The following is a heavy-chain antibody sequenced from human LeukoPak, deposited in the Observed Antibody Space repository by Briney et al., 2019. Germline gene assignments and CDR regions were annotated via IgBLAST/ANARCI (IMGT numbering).Heavy chain of an antibody. CDR2: FGGSGGSR. CDR1: GFSFSNYA. V-gene: IGHV3-23*01. CDR3: AKHRGQIYYNYYMDA. D-gene: IGHD3-10*01. J-gene: IGHJ6*03. Sequence: GGSLRLSCAASGFSFSNYAMTWARQAPGKGLEWVSTFGGSGGSRYYADSVKGRFTMSRDNSNNMLYLQMNSLRAEDTAVYYCAKHRGQIYYNYYMDAWGKGTTVTVS.